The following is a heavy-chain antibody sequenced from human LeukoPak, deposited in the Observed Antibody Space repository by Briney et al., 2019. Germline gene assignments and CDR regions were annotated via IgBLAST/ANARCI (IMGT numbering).Heavy chain of an antibody. D-gene: IGHD2-2*01. CDR1: GYTFTGYY. V-gene: IGHV1-2*02. CDR3: ARDVVVPAAILPRNQKKYYYYYGMDV. CDR2: INPNSGGT. Sequence: ASVKVSGKASGYTFTGYYMHWVRQAPGQGLEWMGWINPNSGGTNYAQKFQGRVTMTRDTTISTAYMELSRLRSDDTAVYYCARDVVVPAAILPRNQKKYYYYYGMDVWGQGTTVTVSS. J-gene: IGHJ6*02.